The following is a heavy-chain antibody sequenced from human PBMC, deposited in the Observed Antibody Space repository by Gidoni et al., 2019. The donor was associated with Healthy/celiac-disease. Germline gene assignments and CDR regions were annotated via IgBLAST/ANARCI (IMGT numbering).Heavy chain of an antibody. CDR1: GYTFTSYG. J-gene: IGHJ4*02. CDR2: ISAYNGNT. D-gene: IGHD3-16*02. Sequence: QVQLVQSGAEVKKPGASVKVSCKASGYTFTSYGISWGRQAPGQGLEWMGWISAYNGNTNYAQKLQGRVTMTTDTSTSTAYMELRSLRSDDTAVYYCARVGSGDYVWGSYRYTEGHFDYWGQGTLVTVSS. V-gene: IGHV1-18*01. CDR3: ARVGSGDYVWGSYRYTEGHFDY.